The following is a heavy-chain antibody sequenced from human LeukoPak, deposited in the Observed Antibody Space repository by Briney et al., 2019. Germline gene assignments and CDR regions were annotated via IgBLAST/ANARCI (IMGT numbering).Heavy chain of an antibody. V-gene: IGHV3-11*01. D-gene: IGHD4-17*01. CDR1: GFTFSDYY. CDR2: ISSSGSTI. Sequence: GGSLRLSCAASGFTFSDYYMSWIRQAPGKGLEWVSYISSSGSTIYYADSVKGRFTISRDNAKNSLYLQMNSLRAEDTAVYYYARSIGMTTVTTFYYYYGMDVWGQGTTVTVSS. J-gene: IGHJ6*02. CDR3: ARSIGMTTVTTFYYYYGMDV.